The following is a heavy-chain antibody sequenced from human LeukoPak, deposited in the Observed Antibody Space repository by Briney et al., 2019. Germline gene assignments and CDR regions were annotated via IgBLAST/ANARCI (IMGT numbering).Heavy chain of an antibody. J-gene: IGHJ4*02. V-gene: IGHV3-23*01. CDR1: GHTVSSNY. CDR2: FCRSGSDT. Sequence: GGSLRLSCAASGHTVSSNYMSCVRHAPGKAPEWVSTFCRSGSDTYYSDSVKGRFTIFRDNSKNTLYLQMNSLRDEDTAVYYCAKGSLGTWYYFDYWGQGTLVTVSP. CDR3: AKGSLGTWYYFDY. D-gene: IGHD6-13*01.